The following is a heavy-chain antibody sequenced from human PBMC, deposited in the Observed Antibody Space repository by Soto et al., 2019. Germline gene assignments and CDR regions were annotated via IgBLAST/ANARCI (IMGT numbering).Heavy chain of an antibody. V-gene: IGHV3-64*01. D-gene: IGHD2-2*02. CDR1: GFTFSSYA. CDR3: ARVARGYCSSTSCYSGDYFDY. CDR2: ISSNGGST. J-gene: IGHJ4*02. Sequence: GGSLRLSCAASGFTFSSYAMHWVRQAPGKGLEYVSAISSNGGSTYYANSVKGRFTISRDNSKNTLYLQMGSLRAEDMAVYYCARVARGYCSSTSCYSGDYFDYWGQGTLVTVSS.